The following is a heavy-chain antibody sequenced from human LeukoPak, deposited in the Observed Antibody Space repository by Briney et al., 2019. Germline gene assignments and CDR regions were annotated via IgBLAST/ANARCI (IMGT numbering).Heavy chain of an antibody. CDR2: IIPILGIA. Sequence: SVKVSCKASGGTFSSYAISWVRQAPGQGLEWMGRIIPILGIANYAQKFQGRVTITADKSTSTAYMELSSLRSEDTAVYYCAREISGSSGYYFDYWGQGTLVTVSS. D-gene: IGHD3-22*01. CDR3: AREISGSSGYYFDY. CDR1: GGTFSSYA. V-gene: IGHV1-69*04. J-gene: IGHJ4*02.